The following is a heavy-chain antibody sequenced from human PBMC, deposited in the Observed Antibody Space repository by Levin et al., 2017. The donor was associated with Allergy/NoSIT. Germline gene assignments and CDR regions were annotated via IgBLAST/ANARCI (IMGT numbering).Heavy chain of an antibody. CDR3: ARVAGQLTTDYYGMDV. CDR2: ISSSSSTI. D-gene: IGHD4/OR15-4a*01. V-gene: IGHV3-48*01. Sequence: GGSLRLSCAASGFTFSSYSMNWVRQAPGKGLEWVSYISSSSSTIYYADSVKGRFTISRDNAKNSLYLQMNSLRAEDTAVYYCARVAGQLTTDYYGMDVWGQGTTVTVSS. J-gene: IGHJ6*02. CDR1: GFTFSSYS.